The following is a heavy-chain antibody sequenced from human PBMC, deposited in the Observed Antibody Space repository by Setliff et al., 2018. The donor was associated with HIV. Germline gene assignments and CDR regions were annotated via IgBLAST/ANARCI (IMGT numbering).Heavy chain of an antibody. Sequence: GVLRLSCEASGFTVSSSYMAWVRQAPGKGLEWVPTIYSDGSTYHRDSVKGRFTLSRDNSKNTVYLQVGSLRPDDTAMYYCARSRPYNSALDYWGQGTLVTVSS. CDR1: GFTVSSSY. D-gene: IGHD6-25*01. CDR2: IYSDGST. V-gene: IGHV3-66*02. CDR3: ARSRPYNSALDY. J-gene: IGHJ4*02.